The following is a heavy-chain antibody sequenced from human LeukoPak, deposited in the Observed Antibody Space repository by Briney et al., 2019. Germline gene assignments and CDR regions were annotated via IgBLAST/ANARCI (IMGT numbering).Heavy chain of an antibody. J-gene: IGHJ4*02. CDR3: ARVQRGYSYGYLYYFDY. CDR2: IYSGGST. Sequence: GGSLGISFAASGFPLSSNYMSWVRPAPGKGVGWVSVIYSGGSTYYADSVKGRFTISRDNSKNTLYLQMNSLRAEDTAVYYCARVQRGYSYGYLYYFDYWGQGTLVTVSS. V-gene: IGHV3-66*01. CDR1: GFPLSSNY. D-gene: IGHD5-18*01.